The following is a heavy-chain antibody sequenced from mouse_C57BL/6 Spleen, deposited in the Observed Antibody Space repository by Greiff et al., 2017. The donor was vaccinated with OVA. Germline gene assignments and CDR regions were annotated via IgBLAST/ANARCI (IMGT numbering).Heavy chain of an antibody. CDR2: IDPSDSYT. Sequence: QVQLQQSGAELVMPGASVKLSCKASGYTFTSYWMHWVKQRPGQGLEWIGEIDPSDSYTNYNQKFKGKSTLTVDKSSSTAYMQLSSLTSEDSAVYYCARRSPLDSSGYVGFAYWGQGTLVTVSA. CDR3: ARRSPLDSSGYVGFAY. J-gene: IGHJ3*01. V-gene: IGHV1-69*01. CDR1: GYTFTSYW. D-gene: IGHD3-2*02.